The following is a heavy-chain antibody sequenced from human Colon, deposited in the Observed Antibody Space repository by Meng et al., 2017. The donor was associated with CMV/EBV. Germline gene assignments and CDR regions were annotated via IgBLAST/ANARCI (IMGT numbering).Heavy chain of an antibody. CDR1: GYTFNSYH. D-gene: IGHD4-17*01. J-gene: IGHJ4*02. CDR3: AREKATVTTFMLLY. V-gene: IGHV1-18*01. CDR2: ISTYNGNT. Sequence: QVQLVQSGAEVKKPGASVKVSCTASGYTFNSYHISWVRQAPGQGLEWMGWISTYNGNTNYAQKFQGRLTLTTDTSTSTAYMELRGLRSDDTAVYYCAREKATVTTFMLLYWGLGTLVTVSS.